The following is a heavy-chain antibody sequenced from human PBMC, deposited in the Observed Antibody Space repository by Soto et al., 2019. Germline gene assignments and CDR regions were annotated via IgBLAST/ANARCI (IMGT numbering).Heavy chain of an antibody. D-gene: IGHD3-9*01. V-gene: IGHV1-24*01. CDR3: ATALSLQILTGYAF. Sequence: GASVKVSCKVSGYTLTELSMHWVRQAPGKGLEWMGGFDPEDGETIYAQKFQGRVTMTEDTSTDTAYMELSSLRSEDTAVYYCATALSLQILTGYAFWGQGTLVTVSS. CDR2: FDPEDGET. J-gene: IGHJ4*02. CDR1: GYTLTELS.